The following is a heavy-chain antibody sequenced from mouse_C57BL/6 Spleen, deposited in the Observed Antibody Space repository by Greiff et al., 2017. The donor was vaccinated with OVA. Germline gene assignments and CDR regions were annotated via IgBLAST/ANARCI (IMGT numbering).Heavy chain of an antibody. CDR2: IYPGSGST. J-gene: IGHJ2*01. CDR3: ARCHYYGSSTNFDY. D-gene: IGHD1-1*01. Sequence: QVQLQQSGAELVKPGASVKMSCKASGYTFTSYWITWVKQRPGQGLEWIGDIYPGSGSTNYNEKFKSKATLTVDTSSSTAYMQLSSLTSEDSAVYYCARCHYYGSSTNFDYWGQGTTLTVSS. CDR1: GYTFTSYW. V-gene: IGHV1-55*01.